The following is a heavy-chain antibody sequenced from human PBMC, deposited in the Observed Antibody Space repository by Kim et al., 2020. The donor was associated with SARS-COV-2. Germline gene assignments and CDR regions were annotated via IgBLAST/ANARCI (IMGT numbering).Heavy chain of an antibody. CDR1: GFTFSSYA. CDR3: AAGWDGGYDFWTPYGMDV. D-gene: IGHD3-3*01. CDR2: ISGSGGST. J-gene: IGHJ6*02. V-gene: IGHV3-23*01. Sequence: GGSLRLSCAASGFTFSSYAMSWVRQAPGKGLEWVSAISGSGGSTYYADSVKGRFTISRDNSKNTLYLQMNSLRAEDTAVYYCAAGWDGGYDFWTPYGMDVWGQGTTVTVSS.